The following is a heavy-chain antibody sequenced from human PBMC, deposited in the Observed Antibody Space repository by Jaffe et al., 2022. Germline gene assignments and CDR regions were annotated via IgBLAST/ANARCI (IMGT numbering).Heavy chain of an antibody. J-gene: IGHJ4*02. V-gene: IGHV3-30*18. CDR3: AKGDGLWYSSSWYWIDY. CDR2: ISNDGSNK. CDR1: GFSFSSYG. Sequence: QVQLVESGGGVVQPGRSLRLSCAASGFSFSSYGMHWVRQAPGKGLEWVAVISNDGSNKYYADSVKGRFTISRDNSKNTLYLQMNSLRAEDTAVYYCAKGDGLWYSSSWYWIDYWGQGTLVTVSS. D-gene: IGHD6-13*01.